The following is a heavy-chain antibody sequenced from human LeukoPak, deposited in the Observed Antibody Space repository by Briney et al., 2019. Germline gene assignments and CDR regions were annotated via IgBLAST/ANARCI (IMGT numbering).Heavy chain of an antibody. CDR3: ARDGSGNSSGWYGRSYNWFDP. Sequence: ASVKVSCKASGYTFTSYGISWVRQAPGQGLEWMGSISAYNGNTNYAQKLQGRVTMTTDTSTSTAYMELRSLRSDDTAEYDCARDGSGNSSGWYGRSYNWFDPWPQETLVPVSS. CDR2: ISAYNGNT. V-gene: IGHV1-18*01. CDR1: GYTFTSYG. D-gene: IGHD6-19*01. J-gene: IGHJ5*02.